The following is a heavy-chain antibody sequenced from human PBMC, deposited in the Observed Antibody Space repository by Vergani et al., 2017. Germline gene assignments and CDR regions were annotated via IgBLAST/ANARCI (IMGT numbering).Heavy chain of an antibody. Sequence: QVQLVQSGAEVKKPGASVKVSCKASGYTFTSYYMHWVRQAPGQGLEWMGIINPSGGSTSYAQKFQGRVTMTRDTSTSTVYMELSSLRSEDTAVYYCARAGYGSGSYNPNDYWGQGTLVTVSS. CDR1: GYTFTSYY. CDR2: INPSGGST. V-gene: IGHV1-46*01. CDR3: ARAGYGSGSYNPNDY. D-gene: IGHD3-10*01. J-gene: IGHJ4*02.